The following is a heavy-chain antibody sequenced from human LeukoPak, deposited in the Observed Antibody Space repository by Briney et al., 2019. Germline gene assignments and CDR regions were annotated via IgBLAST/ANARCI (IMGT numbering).Heavy chain of an antibody. CDR1: GFTFSSYA. CDR2: ISGSGGST. D-gene: IGHD3-22*01. J-gene: IGHJ5*02. CDR3: AKDLKYYDSSGYYYL. Sequence: GGSLRLSCAASGFTFSSYAMSWVRQAPGKGLEWVSAISGSGGSTYYADSVKGRFTISRDNSKNTLYLQMNSLRAEDTAVYYCAKDLKYYDSSGYYYLWGQGTLVTASS. V-gene: IGHV3-23*01.